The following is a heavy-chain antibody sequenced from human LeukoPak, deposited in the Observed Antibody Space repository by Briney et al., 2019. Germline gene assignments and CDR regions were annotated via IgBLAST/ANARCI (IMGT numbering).Heavy chain of an antibody. D-gene: IGHD3-10*01. J-gene: IGHJ4*02. Sequence: AGGSLGLSCAASGFTFSSYAMYWVRQAPGKGLEWVAVISYDGSNKYYADSVKGRFTISRDNSKNTLYLQMNSLRAEDTAVYYCARDQPPGVLLWFGELLYWGQGTLVTVSS. CDR1: GFTFSSYA. CDR3: ARDQPPGVLLWFGELLY. V-gene: IGHV3-30-3*01. CDR2: ISYDGSNK.